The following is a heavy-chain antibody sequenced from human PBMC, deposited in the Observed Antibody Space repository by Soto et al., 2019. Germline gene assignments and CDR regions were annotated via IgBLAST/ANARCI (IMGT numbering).Heavy chain of an antibody. D-gene: IGHD6-13*01. Sequence: SETLSLTCAVSGGSIISSSCLSLFRHPPGKGLEWIGEIYHTGNTNYNPSLESRVTISVDKSKNQFSLNLNSVTAADTAVYYCARDSRAAAGNRRYYFDYWGQGTLVTVS. J-gene: IGHJ4*02. CDR3: ARDSRAAAGNRRYYFDY. CDR1: GGSIISSSC. V-gene: IGHV4-4*02. CDR2: IYHTGNT.